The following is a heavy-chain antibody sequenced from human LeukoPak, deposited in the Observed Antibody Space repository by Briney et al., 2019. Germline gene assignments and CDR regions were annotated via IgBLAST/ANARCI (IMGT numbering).Heavy chain of an antibody. D-gene: IGHD3-22*01. CDR1: GFTFSSYV. Sequence: GGSLRLSCAASGFTFSSYVMNWVRQAPGKGLEWVSTISGSGGSTYYADSVKGRFTISRDNSKNTLYLEMNSLRAEDTAVYYCARMGYYYDSSGWEAYWGQGTLVTVSS. CDR2: ISGSGGST. J-gene: IGHJ4*02. CDR3: ARMGYYYDSSGWEAY. V-gene: IGHV3-23*01.